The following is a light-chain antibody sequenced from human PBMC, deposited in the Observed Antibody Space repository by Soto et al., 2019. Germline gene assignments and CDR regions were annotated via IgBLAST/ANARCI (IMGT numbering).Light chain of an antibody. CDR2: DVS. V-gene: IGLV2-14*01. CDR3: SSYTSSSAPSAV. J-gene: IGLJ7*01. CDR1: SSDVGGYNY. Sequence: QSVLTQPASVSGSPGQSITISCTGTSSDVGGYNYVSWYQQHPGKAPKLMIYDVSNRPSGVSNRFSGSKSGNTASLTISGLQAEDEADYFCSSYTSSSAPSAVFGGGTQPTVL.